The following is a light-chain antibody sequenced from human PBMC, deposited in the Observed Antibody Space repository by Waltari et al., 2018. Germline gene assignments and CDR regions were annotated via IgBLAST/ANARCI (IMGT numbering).Light chain of an antibody. J-gene: IGLJ3*02. Sequence: QSALTQPASVSGSPGQSITISCTGTSSDVGGYNYVSWYQQHPGKAPKLMIYEVSNRPSGVSNRFSGSKSGHTASLTISGLQAEDEADYYCSSYTSSAWVFGGGTKLTVL. V-gene: IGLV2-14*01. CDR3: SSYTSSAWV. CDR1: SSDVGGYNY. CDR2: EVS.